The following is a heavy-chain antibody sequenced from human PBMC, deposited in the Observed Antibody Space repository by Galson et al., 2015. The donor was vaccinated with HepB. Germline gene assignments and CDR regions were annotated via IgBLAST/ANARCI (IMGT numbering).Heavy chain of an antibody. CDR1: GFTFSTSA. D-gene: IGHD3/OR15-3a*01. CDR2: ISGSGSRT. V-gene: IGHV3-23*01. J-gene: IGHJ5*02. Sequence: SLRLSCAASGFTFSTSAMSWVRQAPGKGLECVSGISGSGSRTHYADSVKGRFTISRDNSKNTVSLQMNSLRAEDTAVYYCTKGWTQFDPWGQGTLVTVSS. CDR3: TKGWTQFDP.